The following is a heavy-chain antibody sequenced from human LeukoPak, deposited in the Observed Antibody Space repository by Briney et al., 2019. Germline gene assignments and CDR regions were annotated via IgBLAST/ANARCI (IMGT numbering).Heavy chain of an antibody. CDR3: ARVRRFLEWSDAFDI. J-gene: IGHJ3*02. Sequence: PSETLSLTCAVSGGSIGSGGYSWSWIRQPPGKGLEWIGYIYHSGSTYYNPSLKSRVTISVDRSKNQFSLKLSSVTAADTAVYYCARVRRFLEWSDAFDIWGQGTMVTVSS. CDR1: GGSIGSGGYS. V-gene: IGHV4-30-2*01. CDR2: IYHSGST. D-gene: IGHD3-3*01.